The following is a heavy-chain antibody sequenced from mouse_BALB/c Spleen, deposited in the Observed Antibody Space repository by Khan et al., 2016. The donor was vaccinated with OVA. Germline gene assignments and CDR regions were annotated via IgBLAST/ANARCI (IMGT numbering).Heavy chain of an antibody. CDR2: INPHIGET. J-gene: IGHJ2*01. CDR3: TRIYVSDFDY. D-gene: IGHD1-1*01. Sequence: VQLKQSGPELVRPGASVKISCKASGYSFTGYFMNWVMQSHGKSLEWIGRINPHIGETFYNQKFKDKATLTVDESSSTAHMELRSLASEDSAVYYCTRIYVSDFDYWGQGTTLTVSS. CDR1: GYSFTGYF. V-gene: IGHV1-20*02.